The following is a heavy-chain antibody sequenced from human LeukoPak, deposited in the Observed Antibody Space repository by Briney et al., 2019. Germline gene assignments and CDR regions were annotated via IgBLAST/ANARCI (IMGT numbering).Heavy chain of an antibody. Sequence: GESLKISCKGSGYSFTSYWIGWVRQMPGKGLAWMGIIYPGDSDTKYSPSFQGQVTISADKSISTASLQWSSLKASDAAMYYCARHHRDIVVVVAAPSYDYWGQGTLVTVSS. CDR3: ARHHRDIVVVVAAPSYDY. V-gene: IGHV5-51*01. D-gene: IGHD2-15*01. J-gene: IGHJ4*02. CDR2: IYPGDSDT. CDR1: GYSFTSYW.